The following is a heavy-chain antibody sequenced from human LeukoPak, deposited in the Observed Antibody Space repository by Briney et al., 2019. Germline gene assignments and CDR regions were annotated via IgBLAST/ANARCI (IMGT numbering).Heavy chain of an antibody. CDR2: ISSDGSNQ. Sequence: GGSLRLSCAASGFSLSSHDIHWVRQAPGKGLEWVAVISSDGSNQFYADSVKGRFTISRDNSQNTVYVQMNSLRTEDTALYYCVRGGSGLDVWGQGTTVTVSS. J-gene: IGHJ6*02. D-gene: IGHD3-10*01. V-gene: IGHV3-30*03. CDR3: VRGGSGLDV. CDR1: GFSLSSHD.